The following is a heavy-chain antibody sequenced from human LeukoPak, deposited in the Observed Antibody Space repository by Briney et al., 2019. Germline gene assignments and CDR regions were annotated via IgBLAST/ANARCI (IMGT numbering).Heavy chain of an antibody. Sequence: GGSLRLSCTASGLSFSGQWMNWVRQSPGQGLEWVANIKYDGSEKYYVDSVKGRFTISRDNAKNSLYLQMNSLRAEDTAVYYCARGDYDSSGYYEVWGQGTLVTVSS. V-gene: IGHV3-7*03. D-gene: IGHD3-22*01. CDR2: IKYDGSEK. J-gene: IGHJ4*02. CDR1: GLSFSGQW. CDR3: ARGDYDSSGYYEV.